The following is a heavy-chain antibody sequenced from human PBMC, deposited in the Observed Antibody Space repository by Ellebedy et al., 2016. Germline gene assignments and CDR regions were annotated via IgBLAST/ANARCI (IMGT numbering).Heavy chain of an antibody. CDR1: GFTFSSYG. Sequence: GGSLRLXXAASGFTFSSYGMHWVRQAPGKGLEWVAVISYDGSNKYYADSVKGRFTISRDNAKNSLYLQMNSLRAEDTAVYYCAKAGRETRSSTSCYIDYWGQGTLVTVSS. CDR3: AKAGRETRSSTSCYIDY. D-gene: IGHD2-2*02. CDR2: ISYDGSNK. J-gene: IGHJ4*02. V-gene: IGHV3-30*18.